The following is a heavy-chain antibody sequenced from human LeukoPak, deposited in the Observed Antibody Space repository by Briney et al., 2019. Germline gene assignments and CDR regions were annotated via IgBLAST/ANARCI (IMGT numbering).Heavy chain of an antibody. Sequence: SETLSLTCAVYGGSFSGYYWSWIRQPPGKGLEWIGEINQSGGTNYNPSLKSRVTLSADTSKNQFSLKLSSVTAADTAVYYCARGSWEVRFDFWGQGPLVTVSS. CDR1: GGSFSGYY. J-gene: IGHJ4*02. CDR3: ARGSWEVRFDF. V-gene: IGHV4-34*01. D-gene: IGHD1-26*01. CDR2: INQSGGT.